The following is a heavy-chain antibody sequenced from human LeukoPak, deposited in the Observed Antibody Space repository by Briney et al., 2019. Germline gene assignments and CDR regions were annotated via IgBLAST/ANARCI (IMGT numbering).Heavy chain of an antibody. D-gene: IGHD3-10*01. J-gene: IGHJ6*02. V-gene: IGHV3-48*01. CDR2: ISSSSSTI. Sequence: QPGGSLRLSCAASVLTFSSYSMNWVRQAPGKGLEWVSYISSSSSTIYYADSVKGRFTISRDNAKNSLYLQMNSLRTEDTAGYYCARSNRGVRGADYDYYGMDVWGQETTVTVSS. CDR1: VLTFSSYS. CDR3: ARSNRGVRGADYDYYGMDV.